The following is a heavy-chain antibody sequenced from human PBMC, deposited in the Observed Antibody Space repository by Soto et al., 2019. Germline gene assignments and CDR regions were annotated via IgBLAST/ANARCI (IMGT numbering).Heavy chain of an antibody. CDR2: ISSSGYTV. V-gene: IGHV3-11*01. CDR1: GFTFSGYY. Sequence: NPGGSLRLSCAASGFTFSGYYMSWIRQAPGKGLECISYISSSGYTVNYADSVEGRFTISRDNAKNSLYLQMNSLRAEDTAVYYCARVSSYCFDRWGQGTLVTVSS. CDR3: ARVSSYCFDR. J-gene: IGHJ5*02. D-gene: IGHD1-26*01.